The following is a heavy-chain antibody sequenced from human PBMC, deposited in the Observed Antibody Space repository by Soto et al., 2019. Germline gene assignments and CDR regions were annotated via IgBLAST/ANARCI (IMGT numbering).Heavy chain of an antibody. CDR1: GFTFSSYG. D-gene: IGHD3-22*01. J-gene: IGHJ3*02. CDR3: AKVFKFMYYYDSSGYYAPDAFDI. Sequence: PGGSLRLSCAASGFTFSSYGMHWVRQAPGKGLEWVAVISYDGSNKYYADSVKGRFTISRDNSKNTLYLQMNSLRAEDTAVYYCAKVFKFMYYYDSSGYYAPDAFDIWGQGTMVTVSS. CDR2: ISYDGSNK. V-gene: IGHV3-30*18.